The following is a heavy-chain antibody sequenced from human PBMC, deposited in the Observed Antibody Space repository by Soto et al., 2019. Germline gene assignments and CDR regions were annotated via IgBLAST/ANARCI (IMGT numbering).Heavy chain of an antibody. Sequence: TLRLSCSASGFTFSSYAMHWLRQAPGKWLEWVAVISYDGSNKYYADSVKGRFTISRDNSKNTLYLQMNSLRAEDTAVYYFAREELLYLWFGEYNYFAYWGQGTVVTVS. J-gene: IGHJ4*02. CDR3: AREELLYLWFGEYNYFAY. CDR1: GFTFSSYA. V-gene: IGHV3-30-3*01. D-gene: IGHD3-10*01. CDR2: ISYDGSNK.